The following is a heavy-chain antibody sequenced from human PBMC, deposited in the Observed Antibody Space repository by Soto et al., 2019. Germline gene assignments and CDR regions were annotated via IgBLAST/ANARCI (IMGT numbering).Heavy chain of an antibody. CDR3: ASRRLSYGAFDY. D-gene: IGHD5-18*01. V-gene: IGHV1-8*01. CDR1: GYTFTSYD. J-gene: IGHJ4*02. Sequence: QVQVVQSGAAVKKPGASVKVSCKASGYTFTSYDINWVRQAAGQGLEWMGWMNPDSGNTGYAQRFQGRVTMNRNTSISTAYMELTGLSSEDTAVYYCASRRLSYGAFDYCGQGTLVTVSS. CDR2: MNPDSGNT.